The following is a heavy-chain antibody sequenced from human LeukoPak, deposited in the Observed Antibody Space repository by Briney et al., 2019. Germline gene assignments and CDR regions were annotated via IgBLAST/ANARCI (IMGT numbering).Heavy chain of an antibody. CDR1: GDSISMHY. Sequence: SGPTLVKPSETLFLICSVSGDSISMHYWSWIRQPPGKGLEWIGYIDHTGSTNYNPSLNSRVTIPRDMSKKHFALELSSVTAADTAVYFCARGRVSSSSWSSTYYYYFYIDVWGKGTTVTVSS. CDR3: ARGRVSSSSWSSTYYYYFYIDV. J-gene: IGHJ6*03. D-gene: IGHD6-13*01. V-gene: IGHV4-59*11. CDR2: IDHTGST.